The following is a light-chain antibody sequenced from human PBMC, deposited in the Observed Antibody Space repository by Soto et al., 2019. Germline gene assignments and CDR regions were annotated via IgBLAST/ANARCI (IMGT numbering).Light chain of an antibody. CDR2: KAS. CDR1: QSINSW. V-gene: IGKV1-5*03. Sequence: DIQMTQSPSTLSASVGDRVTITCRASQSINSWLAWYQQKPGKAPKLLIYKASSLESGVPSRFSGSGSGTEFTLTISSLQPDDFATYYCQQYKSYSWTFGQGPKVEI. CDR3: QQYKSYSWT. J-gene: IGKJ1*01.